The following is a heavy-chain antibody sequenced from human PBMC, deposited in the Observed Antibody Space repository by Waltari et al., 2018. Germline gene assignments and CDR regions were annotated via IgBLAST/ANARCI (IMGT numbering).Heavy chain of an antibody. CDR1: GCTFSSSA. J-gene: IGHJ4*02. V-gene: IGHV3-23*01. D-gene: IGHD1-26*01. Sequence: EVQLLESGGGLVQPGGSLRLSCAASGCTFSSSAMSWVRQAPGKGLEWVSAISGSGGSTYYAASVKGRFTISRDNSKNTLYLQMNSLRAEDTAVYYCAKGVGATYFCDYWGQGTLVTVSS. CDR3: AKGVGATYFCDY. CDR2: ISGSGGST.